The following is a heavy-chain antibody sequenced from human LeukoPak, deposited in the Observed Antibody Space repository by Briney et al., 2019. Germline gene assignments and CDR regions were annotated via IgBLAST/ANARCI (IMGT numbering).Heavy chain of an antibody. CDR1: GSAFSRSA. CDR3: AKTSSILPSYFYYYMDV. CDR2: ISGSGGNT. Sequence: PGGSLRLSCAASGSAFSRSAMGWVRQAPGKGLEWVSTISGSGGNTYYADSVKGRFTISRDNSKNTLYLQMNSLRAEDTAVYYCAKTSSILPSYFYYYMDVWGKGTTVTVSS. V-gene: IGHV3-23*01. D-gene: IGHD6-6*01. J-gene: IGHJ6*03.